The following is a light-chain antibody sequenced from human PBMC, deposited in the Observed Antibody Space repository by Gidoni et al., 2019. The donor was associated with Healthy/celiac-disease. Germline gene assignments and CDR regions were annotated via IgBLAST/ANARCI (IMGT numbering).Light chain of an antibody. CDR1: QSISSY. J-gene: IGKJ1*01. CDR2: AAS. CDR3: QQSYSTPWT. V-gene: IGKV1-39*01. Sequence: DIQMTQSPSSLSASVGDRVTITCRASQSISSYLNWYQQNPGNAPKLLIYAASSLQSGVPSRFSGSGSGTDFTLTISSLQPEDFAIYYCQQSYSTPWTFGQGTKVEIK.